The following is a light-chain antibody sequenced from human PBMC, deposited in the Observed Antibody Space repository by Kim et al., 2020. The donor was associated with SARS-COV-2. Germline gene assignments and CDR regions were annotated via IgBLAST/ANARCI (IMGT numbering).Light chain of an antibody. V-gene: IGKV3-20*01. CDR2: DSS. CDR3: QYVGGSSYT. J-gene: IGKJ2*01. CDR1: QSIDSSF. Sequence: VLTQSPDTLSLSPGDRATLSCRASQSIDSSFLAWYQQKPGQAPTLLIYDSSTTATGIPDRFTGSGSETDFTLTISRLEPEDFALYFCQYVGGSSYTFGQGTKLEI.